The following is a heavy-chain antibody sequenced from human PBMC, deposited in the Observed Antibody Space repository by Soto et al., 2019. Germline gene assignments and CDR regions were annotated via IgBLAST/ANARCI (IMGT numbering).Heavy chain of an antibody. D-gene: IGHD3-16*02. CDR3: ARDSGDYVWGGYPFR. J-gene: IGHJ4*02. V-gene: IGHV3-33*01. CDR1: GFTFSSYG. CDR2: IWYDGSNK. Sequence: QVQLVESGGGVVQPGRSLRLSCAASGFTFSSYGMHWVRQAPGKGLEWVAVIWYDGSNKYYADSVKGRFTISRDNSKNTLYLQMNSLRAEDTAVYYCARDSGDYVWGGYPFRWGQGTLVTVSS.